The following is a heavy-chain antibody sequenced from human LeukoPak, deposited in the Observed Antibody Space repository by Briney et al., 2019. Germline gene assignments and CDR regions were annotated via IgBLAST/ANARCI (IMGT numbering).Heavy chain of an antibody. Sequence: PGGSLRLSCAASGFTFSDYAMSWVRQAPGKGLEWASTISGSGGTTYYTDSVKGRFTISRDSSKNTLYLQMNSLRAEDTAVYYCAKRAGGYYFDYWGQGTLVTASS. CDR3: AKRAGGYYFDY. V-gene: IGHV3-23*01. CDR1: GFTFSDYA. CDR2: ISGSGGTT. J-gene: IGHJ4*02. D-gene: IGHD3-10*01.